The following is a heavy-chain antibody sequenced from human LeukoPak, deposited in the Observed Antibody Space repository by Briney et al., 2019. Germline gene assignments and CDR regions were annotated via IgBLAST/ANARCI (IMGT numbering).Heavy chain of an antibody. Sequence: ASVKVSCKASGYTFSDYYIHWVRQAPGQGLEWMGWINPNSGGTNYAQKFQGRVTVTRDTSISTAYMELSRLRSDDTAVYYCASVRHYAFDIWGQGTMVTVSS. CDR1: GYTFSDYY. CDR2: INPNSGGT. V-gene: IGHV1-2*02. CDR3: ASVRHYAFDI. J-gene: IGHJ3*02.